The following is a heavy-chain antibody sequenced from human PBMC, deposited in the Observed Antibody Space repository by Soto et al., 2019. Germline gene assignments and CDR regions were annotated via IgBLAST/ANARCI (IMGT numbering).Heavy chain of an antibody. V-gene: IGHV3-23*01. Sequence: PGGPLRLTYAASGFAFHTHALRSVRLVPATGPECVSGIRASGVTTYYADSVKGRFTISRDNSKNTVTLQMNSLRAEDTAFYYCAKDRTPPLSLSPSSQAIKNLLVGQCFDSWGQGT. CDR1: GFAFHTHA. D-gene: IGHD2-8*02. CDR3: AKDRTPPLSLSPSSQAIKNLLVGQCFDS. J-gene: IGHJ4*02. CDR2: IRASGVTT.